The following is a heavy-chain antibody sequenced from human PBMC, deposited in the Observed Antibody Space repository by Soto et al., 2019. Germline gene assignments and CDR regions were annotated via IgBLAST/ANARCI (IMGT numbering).Heavy chain of an antibody. CDR2: ISSSSSTI. Sequence: GGSLRLSCAASGFTFSSYSMNWVRQAPGKGLEWVSYISSSSSTIYYADSVKGRFTISRDNAKNSLYLQMNSLRAEDTAVYYCARVGVVPAANDYYYMDVWGKGTTVTVSS. V-gene: IGHV3-48*01. D-gene: IGHD2-2*01. J-gene: IGHJ6*03. CDR3: ARVGVVPAANDYYYMDV. CDR1: GFTFSSYS.